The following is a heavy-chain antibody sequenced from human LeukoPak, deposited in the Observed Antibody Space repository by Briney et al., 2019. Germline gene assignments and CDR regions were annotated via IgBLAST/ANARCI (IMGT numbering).Heavy chain of an antibody. V-gene: IGHV3-7*01. CDR1: GFTFRNYW. CDR2: IKQDGSEK. Sequence: GGSLRLSCAASGFTFRNYWMGWVRQAPGKGLEWVANIKQDGSEKYYVDSVKGRFTISRDNAKNSLYLQMNSLRAEDTAVYYCVRDIAVVGFDPWGQGTLVTVSS. D-gene: IGHD2-15*01. CDR3: VRDIAVVGFDP. J-gene: IGHJ5*02.